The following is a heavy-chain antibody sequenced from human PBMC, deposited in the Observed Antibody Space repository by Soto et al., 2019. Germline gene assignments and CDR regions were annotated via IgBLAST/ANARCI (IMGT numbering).Heavy chain of an antibody. D-gene: IGHD5-12*01. V-gene: IGHV3-23*01. J-gene: IGHJ6*02. CDR3: AKDPVDIVATIPGYGMDV. Sequence: PGGSLRLSCAASGFTFSSYDMSWVRQAPGKGLEWVSAISGSGGSTYYADSVKGRFTISRDNSKNTLYLQMNSLRAEDTAVYYCAKDPVDIVATIPGYGMDVWGQGTTVTVSS. CDR2: ISGSGGST. CDR1: GFTFSSYD.